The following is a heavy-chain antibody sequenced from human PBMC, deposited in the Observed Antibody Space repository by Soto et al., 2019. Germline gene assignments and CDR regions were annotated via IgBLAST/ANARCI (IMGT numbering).Heavy chain of an antibody. V-gene: IGHV4-4*02. D-gene: IGHD3-3*01. CDR3: ASGRNRPTRYDFWSGYYTGFDY. J-gene: IGHJ4*02. Sequence: QVQLQESGPGLVKPSGTLSLTCAVSGGSISSSNWWSWVRQPPGKGLEWIGEIYHSGSTNYNPSLKSRVTISVDKSKNQFSLKLSSVTAADTAVYYYASGRNRPTRYDFWSGYYTGFDYWGQGTLVTVSS. CDR1: GGSISSSNW. CDR2: IYHSGST.